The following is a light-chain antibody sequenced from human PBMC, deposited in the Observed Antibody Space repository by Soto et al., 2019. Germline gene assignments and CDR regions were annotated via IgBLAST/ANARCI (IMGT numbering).Light chain of an antibody. CDR3: LQDYRYPLT. CDR2: GGS. CDR1: QGIRND. J-gene: IGKJ4*01. V-gene: IGKV1-6*01. Sequence: AIQMTHSPSSLSASVGDRVTLTCRASQGIRNDLGWYQQKPGKAPKVLIYGGSTLQSGVPSRFSGSGFGKDFTLTISSLQPDDFATYYCLQDYRYPLTSGGGNKVEIX.